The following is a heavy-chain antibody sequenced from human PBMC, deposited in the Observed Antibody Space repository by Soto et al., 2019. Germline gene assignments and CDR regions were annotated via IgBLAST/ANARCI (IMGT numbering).Heavy chain of an antibody. CDR1: GGSISSSNW. D-gene: IGHD6-13*01. CDR3: ARGRLEYSSSWGLVVYYMDV. J-gene: IGHJ6*03. CDR2: IYHSGST. V-gene: IGHV4-4*02. Sequence: SETLSLTCAVSGGSISSSNWWSWVRQPPGKGLEWIGEIYHSGSTNYNPSLKSRVTISVDKSKNQFSLQLNSVTPEDTAVYYCARGRLEYSSSWGLVVYYMDVWGKGTTVTVSS.